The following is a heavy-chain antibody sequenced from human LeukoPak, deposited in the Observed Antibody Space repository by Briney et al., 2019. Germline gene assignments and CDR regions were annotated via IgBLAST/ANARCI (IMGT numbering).Heavy chain of an antibody. D-gene: IGHD3-10*01. CDR1: GFTFRSYW. V-gene: IGHV3-74*01. J-gene: IGHJ4*02. CDR2: FNSDGSRT. Sequence: GGSLRLSCAAYGFTFRSYWMHWVRQARGKGLVWVSRFNSDGSRTSYADSVKGRFTIDRDNAKNTLYLQMNSLRAEDTAVYYCARDLSTSGTYHTRFDYWGQGTLVTVSS. CDR3: ARDLSTSGTYHTRFDY.